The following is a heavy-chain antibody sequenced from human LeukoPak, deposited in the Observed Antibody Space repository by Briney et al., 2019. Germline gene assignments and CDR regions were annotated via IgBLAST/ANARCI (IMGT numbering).Heavy chain of an antibody. D-gene: IGHD3-22*01. CDR1: GYTFTSYY. Sequence: ASVKVSCKASGYTFTSYYMHWVRQAPGQGLEWMGIINPSGGSTSYAQKFQGRVTMTRDMSTSTVYMELSSLRSEDTAVYYCARAASAYYYDSSGGNYYYMDVCGKGTTVTVSS. J-gene: IGHJ6*03. CDR2: INPSGGST. CDR3: ARAASAYYYDSSGGNYYYMDV. V-gene: IGHV1-46*01.